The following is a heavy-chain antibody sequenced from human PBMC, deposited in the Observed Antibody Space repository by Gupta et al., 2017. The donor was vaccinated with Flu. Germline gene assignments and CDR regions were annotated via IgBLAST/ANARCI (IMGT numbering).Heavy chain of an antibody. J-gene: IGHJ4*02. Sequence: GFTFSSYAMSWVRQAPGKGLEWVSAISGSGGSTYYADSVKGRFTISRDNSKNTLYLQMNSLRAEDTAVYYCAKGHRYSDDYWGQGTLVTVSS. CDR1: GFTFSSYA. CDR3: AKGHRYSDDY. V-gene: IGHV3-23*01. D-gene: IGHD1-26*01. CDR2: ISGSGGST.